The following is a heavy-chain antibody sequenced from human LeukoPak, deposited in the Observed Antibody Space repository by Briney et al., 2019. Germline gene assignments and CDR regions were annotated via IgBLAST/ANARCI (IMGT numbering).Heavy chain of an antibody. Sequence: GSLRLSCAAYGFTLSSHSMNWVRQAPGKGLEWVSSISSRSSYIHSADSVKGRFTISRDNAKNSLYLQMNSLRAEDTAVYYCARDLYDSGAYSSPIDYWGQGTLVTVSS. CDR3: ARDLYDSGAYSSPIDY. J-gene: IGHJ4*02. CDR1: GFTLSSHS. D-gene: IGHD3-22*01. CDR2: ISSRSSYI. V-gene: IGHV3-21*01.